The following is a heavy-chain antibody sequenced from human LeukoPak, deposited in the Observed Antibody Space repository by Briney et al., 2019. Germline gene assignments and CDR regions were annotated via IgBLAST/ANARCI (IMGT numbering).Heavy chain of an antibody. CDR2: IWYDGSNK. J-gene: IGHJ4*02. CDR3: ASGSYYMGSFDY. Sequence: GRSLRLFCAASGFTFSSYGMHWVRQAPGKGLEWVAVIWYDGSNKYYADSVKGRFTISRDNSKNTLYLQMNSLRAEDTAVYYCASGSYYMGSFDYWGQGTLVTVSS. CDR1: GFTFSSYG. V-gene: IGHV3-33*01. D-gene: IGHD3-10*01.